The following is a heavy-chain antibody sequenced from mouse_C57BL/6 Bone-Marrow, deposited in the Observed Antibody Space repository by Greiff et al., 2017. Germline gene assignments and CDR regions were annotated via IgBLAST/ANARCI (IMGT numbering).Heavy chain of an antibody. CDR3: ARSEGYPFFDY. J-gene: IGHJ2*01. V-gene: IGHV7-3*01. CDR1: GFTFTDYY. CDR2: IRNKANGYTT. Sequence: EVHLVESGGGLVQPGGSLSLSCAASGFTFTDYYMSWVRQPPGKALEWLGFIRNKANGYTTEYSASVKGRFTISRDNSQSILYLQMNALRAEDSATYSCARSEGYPFFDYWGQGTTLTVSS. D-gene: IGHD2-3*01.